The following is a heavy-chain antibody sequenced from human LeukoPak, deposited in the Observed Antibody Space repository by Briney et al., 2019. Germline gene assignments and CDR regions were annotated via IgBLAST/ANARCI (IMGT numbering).Heavy chain of an antibody. CDR1: GGTFSSYA. J-gene: IGHJ4*02. Sequence: ASVTVSCKASGGTFSSYAISWVRQAPGQGLEWMGRIIPILGIANYAQKFQGRVTITADKSTSTAYMELSSLRSEDTAVYYCARESGPSDYWGQGTLVTVSS. D-gene: IGHD2-15*01. CDR2: IIPILGIA. V-gene: IGHV1-69*04. CDR3: ARESGPSDY.